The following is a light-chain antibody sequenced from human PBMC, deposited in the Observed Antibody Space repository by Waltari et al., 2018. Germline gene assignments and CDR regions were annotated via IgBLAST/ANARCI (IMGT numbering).Light chain of an antibody. CDR2: QDS. Sequence: SYVLAQPPSVSGAPGKTARITCGGKNIETKSVHWYQQRPGQAPGLVIYQDSYRPSGIPERFSGSNSGSTATLTISRVEAGDETDYYCQVWDSKSDHVIFGGGTKLTVL. V-gene: IGLV3-21*04. J-gene: IGLJ2*01. CDR3: QVWDSKSDHVI. CDR1: NIETKS.